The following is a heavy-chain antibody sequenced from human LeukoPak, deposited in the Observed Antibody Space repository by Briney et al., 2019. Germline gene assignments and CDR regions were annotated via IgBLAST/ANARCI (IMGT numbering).Heavy chain of an antibody. CDR1: GGSFSGYY. J-gene: IGHJ6*03. CDR3: AREQVAGMYYYYYYMDV. V-gene: IGHV4-34*01. D-gene: IGHD6-19*01. CDR2: INHSGST. Sequence: SETLSLTCAVYGGSFSGYYWSWIRQPPGKGLEWIGEINHSGSTNYNPSLKSRVTISVDTSKSQFSLKLSSVTAADTAVYYCAREQVAGMYYYYYYMDVWGKGTTVTVSS.